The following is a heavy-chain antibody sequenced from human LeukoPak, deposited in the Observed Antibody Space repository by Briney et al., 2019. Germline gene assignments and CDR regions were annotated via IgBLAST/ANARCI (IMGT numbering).Heavy chain of an antibody. Sequence: GGSLRLSCAASGFTVSSNYMSWVRQAPGKGLEWVSVIYSGGSTYYADSVKGRFTISRDNSKHTLYLQMNSLRAEDTAVYYCAKGMSGWYGGGGDYWGQGALVTVSS. V-gene: IGHV3-53*01. D-gene: IGHD6-19*01. CDR3: AKGMSGWYGGGGDY. J-gene: IGHJ4*02. CDR1: GFTVSSNY. CDR2: IYSGGST.